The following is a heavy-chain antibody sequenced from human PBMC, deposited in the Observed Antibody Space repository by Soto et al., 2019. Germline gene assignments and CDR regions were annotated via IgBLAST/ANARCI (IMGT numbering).Heavy chain of an antibody. J-gene: IGHJ6*02. CDR1: GYTFTSYA. CDR3: ARGGVVVVAATHYYYYYGMDV. V-gene: IGHV1-3*01. CDR2: INAGNGNT. D-gene: IGHD2-15*01. Sequence: QVQLVQSGPEVKKPGASGKVSCKASGYTFTSYAMHWVRQAPGQRLEGMGWINAGNGNTKYSQKFQGRVTITRDTSASTAYMELSSLRSEDTAVYYCARGGVVVVAATHYYYYYGMDVWGQGTTVTVSS.